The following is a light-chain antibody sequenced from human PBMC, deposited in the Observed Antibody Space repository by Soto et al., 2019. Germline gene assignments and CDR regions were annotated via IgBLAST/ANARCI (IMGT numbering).Light chain of an antibody. J-gene: IGKJ1*01. CDR3: QQYNNWPPT. CDR2: VAS. Sequence: EIVMTQSPATLSASPGERSTLSCRASQSVRSSLAWYQQKPGQAPRLLIYVASTRATGIPARFSGSGSGTEFTLSIGSLQSEDFAVYYCQQYNNWPPTFGQGTKVDI. V-gene: IGKV3-15*01. CDR1: QSVRSS.